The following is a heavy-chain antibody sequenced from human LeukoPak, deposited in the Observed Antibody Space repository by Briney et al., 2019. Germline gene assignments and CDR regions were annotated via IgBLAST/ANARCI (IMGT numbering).Heavy chain of an antibody. CDR2: IKQDGSEK. J-gene: IGHJ4*02. Sequence: PGGSLRLSCAASGFTFSSYWMSWVRQAPGKGLEWVANIKQDGSEKYYVDSVKGRFTISRDNAKNSLYLQMNSLRAEDTALYYCAKDMGSGSYCLDYWGQGTLVTVSS. D-gene: IGHD1-26*01. CDR3: AKDMGSGSYCLDY. CDR1: GFTFSSYW. V-gene: IGHV3-7*03.